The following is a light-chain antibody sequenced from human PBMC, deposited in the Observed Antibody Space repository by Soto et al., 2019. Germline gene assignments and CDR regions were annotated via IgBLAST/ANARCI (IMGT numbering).Light chain of an antibody. CDR1: QRISTW. CDR3: QQYDSYQWA. V-gene: IGKV1-5*01. J-gene: IGKJ1*01. Sequence: IQMTQSPSTLSASVGDRVTITCRASQRISTWVAWYQRKPGTAPRLLIYDGSSLESGVPSRFSGSGSGTEFSLTISGLQPDDSATYYCQQYDSYQWAFGQGTKVDIK. CDR2: DGS.